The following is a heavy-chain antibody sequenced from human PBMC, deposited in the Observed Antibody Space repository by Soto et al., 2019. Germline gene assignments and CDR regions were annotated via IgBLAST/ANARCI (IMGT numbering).Heavy chain of an antibody. D-gene: IGHD2-15*01. V-gene: IGHV4-31*03. J-gene: IGHJ4*02. Sequence: QVQLQESGPGLVKPSQTLSLTCSVSAVSLTSGTYYWSWLRQHPGKGLEWIGYIFYSGSTDYNPSLKTRVNISVYTSKYQFSLQLSSVTAADTAVYYCASTEDFFDYWGQGTLVTVSS. CDR2: IFYSGST. CDR1: AVSLTSGTYY. CDR3: ASTEDFFDY.